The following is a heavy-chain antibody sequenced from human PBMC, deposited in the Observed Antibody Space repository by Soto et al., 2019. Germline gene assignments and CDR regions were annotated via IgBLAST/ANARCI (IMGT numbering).Heavy chain of an antibody. Sequence: VQLVESGGGVVQPGRSLRLSCAASGFTFRSYGMQWVRQAPGKGLEWVSAISGSGGSTYYADSVKGRFTISRDNSKNTLYLQMNSLRAEDTAVYYCAKDAVDCSGGSCSDYWGQGTLVTVSS. CDR3: AKDAVDCSGGSCSDY. V-gene: IGHV3-23*04. J-gene: IGHJ4*02. D-gene: IGHD2-15*01. CDR1: GFTFRSYG. CDR2: ISGSGGST.